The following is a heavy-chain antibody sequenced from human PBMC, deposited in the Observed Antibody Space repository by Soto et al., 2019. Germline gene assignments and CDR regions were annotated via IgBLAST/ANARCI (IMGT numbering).Heavy chain of an antibody. V-gene: IGHV3-30*18. CDR1: GFTFSSYG. J-gene: IGHJ4*02. Sequence: VQLVESGGGVVQPGRSLRLSCAASGFTFSSYGMHWVRQAPGKGLEWVAVISYDGSNKYYADSVKGRFTISRDNSKNTLYLQMNSLRAEDTAVYYCAKDTVNPQSGYDPAADYWGQGTLVTVSS. CDR2: ISYDGSNK. CDR3: AKDTVNPQSGYDPAADY. D-gene: IGHD5-12*01.